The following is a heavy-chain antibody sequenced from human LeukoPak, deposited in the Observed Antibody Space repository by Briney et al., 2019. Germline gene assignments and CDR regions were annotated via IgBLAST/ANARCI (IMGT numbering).Heavy chain of an antibody. Sequence: GGSLRLSXAASGFTFSSYSMNWVRQAPGKGLEWVSSISSSSSYIYYADSVKGRFTISRDNAKNSLYLQMNSLRAEDTAVYYCARGKYCSGGSCFPFFDYWGQGTLVTVSS. D-gene: IGHD2-15*01. CDR2: ISSSSSYI. V-gene: IGHV3-21*01. J-gene: IGHJ4*02. CDR1: GFTFSSYS. CDR3: ARGKYCSGGSCFPFFDY.